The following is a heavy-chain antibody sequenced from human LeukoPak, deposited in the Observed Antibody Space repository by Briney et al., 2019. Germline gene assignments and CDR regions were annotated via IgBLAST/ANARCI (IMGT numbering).Heavy chain of an antibody. CDR1: GYTFTGYY. CDR3: AREGGSSIAARPSDYGMDV. J-gene: IGHJ6*02. D-gene: IGHD6-6*01. CDR2: INPNSGGT. V-gene: IGHV1-2*02. Sequence: ASVKVSCKAPGYTFTGYYMHWVRQAPGQGLEWMGWINPNSGGTNYAQKFQGRVTMTRDTSISTAYMELSGLRSDDTAVYYCAREGGSSIAARPSDYGMDVWGQGTTVTVSS.